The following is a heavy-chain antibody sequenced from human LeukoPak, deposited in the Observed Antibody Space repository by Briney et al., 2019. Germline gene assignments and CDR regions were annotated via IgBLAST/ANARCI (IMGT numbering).Heavy chain of an antibody. V-gene: IGHV4-59*08. CDR3: ATRYGSGFDY. D-gene: IGHD3-10*01. CDR2: IYYTGST. J-gene: IGHJ4*02. Sequence: SETLSLTCTVSGGSISSYYWSWIRQPPGKGLEWIGYIYYTGSTNNNPSLKSRVTISVDTSKNQFSLKLSSVTAADTAVYYCATRYGSGFDYWGQGTLVTVSS. CDR1: GGSISSYY.